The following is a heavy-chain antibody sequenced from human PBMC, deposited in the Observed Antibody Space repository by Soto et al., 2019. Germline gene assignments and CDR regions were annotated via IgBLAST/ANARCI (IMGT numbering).Heavy chain of an antibody. D-gene: IGHD6-13*01. CDR1: GGSFSGYC. J-gene: IGHJ4*02. Sequence: SETLSLTCAVYGGSFSGYCWSWIRRPPGKGLEWIREVDHSGSTNYNPSLKSRVTISVDTSKNQFSLKLSSVTAADTAVYYCARSRKEYSSSWYVDWGQGTLVTVSS. CDR3: ARSRKEYSSSWYVD. CDR2: VDHSGST. V-gene: IGHV4-34*01.